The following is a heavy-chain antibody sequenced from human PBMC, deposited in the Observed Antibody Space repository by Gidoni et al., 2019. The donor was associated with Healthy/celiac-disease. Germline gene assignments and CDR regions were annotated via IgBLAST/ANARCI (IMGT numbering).Heavy chain of an antibody. CDR3: ARQRQLVEYYFDY. Sequence: QVQLVESGGGVVQPGRSLRLSCAASGFTFSSYAMHWVRQSPGKGLEWVAVISYDGSNKYYADSVKGRFTISRDNSKNTLYLQMNSLRAEETAVYYCARQRQLVEYYFDYWGQGTLVTVSS. CDR2: ISYDGSNK. D-gene: IGHD6-6*01. CDR1: GFTFSSYA. V-gene: IGHV3-30-3*01. J-gene: IGHJ4*02.